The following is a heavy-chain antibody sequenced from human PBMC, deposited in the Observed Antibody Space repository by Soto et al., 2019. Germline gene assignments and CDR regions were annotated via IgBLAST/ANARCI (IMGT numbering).Heavy chain of an antibody. D-gene: IGHD3-22*01. CDR2: IYYSGST. Sequence: PPETLSLTYTVSSGSISSGGYYWSWIRQHPGKGLEWIGYIYYSGSTYYNPSLKSRVTISVDTSKNQFSLKLSSVTAADTAVYYCARDRYYYDSSGIRIFDYWGQGTLVTVSS. J-gene: IGHJ4*02. CDR3: ARDRYYYDSSGIRIFDY. CDR1: SGSISSGGYY. V-gene: IGHV4-31*03.